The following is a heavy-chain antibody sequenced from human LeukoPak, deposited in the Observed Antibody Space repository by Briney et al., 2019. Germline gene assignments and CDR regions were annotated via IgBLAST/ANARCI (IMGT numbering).Heavy chain of an antibody. CDR1: RFTFSSYA. D-gene: IGHD2-15*01. Sequence: GGSLRLSCAASRFTFSSYAMSWVRQAPGKGLEWVSVISGSGDSTYYADSVKGRFTISRDNSKNTLYLQMNSLRVEDTAVYYCAKDRLGYCSGGSCYLNWFDPWGQGTLVTVSS. J-gene: IGHJ5*02. CDR2: ISGSGDST. CDR3: AKDRLGYCSGGSCYLNWFDP. V-gene: IGHV3-23*01.